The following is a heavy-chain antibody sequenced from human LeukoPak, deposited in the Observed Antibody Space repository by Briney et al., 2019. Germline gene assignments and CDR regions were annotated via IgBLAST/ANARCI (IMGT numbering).Heavy chain of an antibody. V-gene: IGHV3-23*01. CDR1: GFTFSSNA. CDR3: TKDLMTGFSSGWYFGY. J-gene: IGHJ4*02. D-gene: IGHD6-19*01. CDR2: TGGSDDST. Sequence: GGSLRLSCAASGFTFSSNAIRWVRQAPGKGLEWVAVTGGSDDSTHYADSVKGRFTISRDNSKNSLYLQMNSLTAEDTAVYYCTKDLMTGFSSGWYFGYWGQGTLVTVSS.